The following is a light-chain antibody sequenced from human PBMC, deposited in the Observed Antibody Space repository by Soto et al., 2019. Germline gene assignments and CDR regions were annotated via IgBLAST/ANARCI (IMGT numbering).Light chain of an antibody. CDR3: SSYAGSNTSYV. J-gene: IGLJ1*01. Sequence: QSVLTQPPSASRSPGQSVTISCTGTSSDVGGYNYVSWYQQHPGKAPKLMIYEVSKRPSGVPDRFSGSKSGNTASLTVSGLQAEDEADYYCSSYAGSNTSYVFGTGTKLTVL. CDR2: EVS. CDR1: SSDVGGYNY. V-gene: IGLV2-8*02.